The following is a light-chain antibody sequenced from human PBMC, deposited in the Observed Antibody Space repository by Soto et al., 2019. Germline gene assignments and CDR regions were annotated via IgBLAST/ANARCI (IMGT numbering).Light chain of an antibody. CDR2: YDS. J-gene: IGLJ2*01. V-gene: IGLV3-21*04. Sequence: SCELTQPPSVSVAPGKTARITCGGNNIGSKSVHWYQQKPGQAPVLVIYYDSDRPSGIPERFSGSNSGNTATLTISRVEAGDEADYYCQVCDSSSDHVVFGGGTKLTVL. CDR1: NIGSKS. CDR3: QVCDSSSDHVV.